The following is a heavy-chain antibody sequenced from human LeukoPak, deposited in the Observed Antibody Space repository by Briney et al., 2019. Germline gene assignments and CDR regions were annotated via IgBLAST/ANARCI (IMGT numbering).Heavy chain of an antibody. CDR1: GGSISSYY. V-gene: IGHV4-59*01. J-gene: IGHJ4*02. D-gene: IGHD6-13*01. Sequence: SETLPLTCTVSGGSISSYYWSWIRQPPGKGLEWIGYIYYSGSTNYNPSLKSRVTISVDTSKNQFSLKLSSVTAADTAVYYCARAYSIAAVFDFWGQGTLVTVSS. CDR2: IYYSGST. CDR3: ARAYSIAAVFDF.